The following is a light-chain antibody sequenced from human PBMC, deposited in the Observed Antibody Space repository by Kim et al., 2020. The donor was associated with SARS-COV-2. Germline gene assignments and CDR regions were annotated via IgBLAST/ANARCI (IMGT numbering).Light chain of an antibody. CDR3: NSRXSSXNHLV. J-gene: IGLJ3*02. CDR2: GRN. CDR1: SLRNXX. Sequence: SSELTQDPAVSVALGQTVRITCQGDSLRNXXASXXQQXXXXATVVVIYGRNDRPSGIPDRXXGSXSGNTXXLTITGAXAEXEANYYCNSRXSSXNHLVFG. V-gene: IGLV3-19*01.